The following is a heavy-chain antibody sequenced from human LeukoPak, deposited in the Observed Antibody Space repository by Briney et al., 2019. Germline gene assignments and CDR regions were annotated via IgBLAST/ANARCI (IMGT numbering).Heavy chain of an antibody. Sequence: ASVMVSCKASGYTFSSYGISWVRQAPGQGLEWMGWISVYNGNTNSAQKLQGRVTMTTDTSTSTAYMELRGLRSDDTAVYYCARDESSGSYYFDYWGQGTLVTVSS. D-gene: IGHD1-26*01. CDR2: ISVYNGNT. CDR1: GYTFSSYG. J-gene: IGHJ4*02. CDR3: ARDESSGSYYFDY. V-gene: IGHV1-18*01.